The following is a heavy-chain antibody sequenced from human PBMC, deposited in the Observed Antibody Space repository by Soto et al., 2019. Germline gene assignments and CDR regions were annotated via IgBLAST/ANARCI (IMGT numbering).Heavy chain of an antibody. CDR2: IKSDGSDT. Sequence: GGSLRLSCVACGFTFSSDWMHWVRKAPGKGLVWVAHIKSDGSDTKYADSVKGRFTISRDNAKNSVYLQMNSLRAEDTAVYYCARAAPFNYGGNSGFDCWGQGTLVTVSS. J-gene: IGHJ4*02. D-gene: IGHD4-17*01. CDR3: ARAAPFNYGGNSGFDC. V-gene: IGHV3-74*03. CDR1: GFTFSSDW.